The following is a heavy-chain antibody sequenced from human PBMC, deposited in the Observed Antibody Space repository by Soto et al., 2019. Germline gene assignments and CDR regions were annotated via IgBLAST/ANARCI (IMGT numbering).Heavy chain of an antibody. J-gene: IGHJ4*02. Sequence: QVQLVQSGAEVRQPASSVKVSCKTSGGTFSSYAISWVRQAPGQGLEWMGGIVPIVDTSTYAQKFQGRVTITADKSTSTASMELSSLRSDDTAIYYCVRVVATPGYPDYWGQGTLVTVSS. CDR1: GGTFSSYA. CDR3: VRVVATPGYPDY. D-gene: IGHD5-12*01. V-gene: IGHV1-69*14. CDR2: IVPIVDTS.